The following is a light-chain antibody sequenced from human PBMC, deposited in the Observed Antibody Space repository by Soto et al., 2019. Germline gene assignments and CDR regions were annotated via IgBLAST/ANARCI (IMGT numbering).Light chain of an antibody. Sequence: EIMLTQSPGTLSLSPGDRATLSCRASQSVAGSSLAWYQQKPAQAPRLLIYAASNRATGIPARFSGSGSGTDFSLIINGLEPEDLAVYFCQQYGSSHLTFGGGTKVDIK. J-gene: IGKJ4*01. V-gene: IGKV3-20*01. CDR3: QQYGSSHLT. CDR1: QSVAGSS. CDR2: AAS.